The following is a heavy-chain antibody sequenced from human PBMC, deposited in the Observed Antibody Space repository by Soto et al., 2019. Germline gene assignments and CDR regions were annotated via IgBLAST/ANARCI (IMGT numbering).Heavy chain of an antibody. V-gene: IGHV1-8*01. CDR3: ARELDFWSGYTYYYYGMDV. Sequence: GASVKVSCKGSWYPFPSYDNKWVRQATGTGLEWMGWMNPNSGNTGYAQKFQGRVTMTRNTSISTAYMELSSLRSEDTAVYYCARELDFWSGYTYYYYGMDVWGQGTTVTVSS. D-gene: IGHD3-3*01. CDR1: WYPFPSYD. CDR2: MNPNSGNT. J-gene: IGHJ6*02.